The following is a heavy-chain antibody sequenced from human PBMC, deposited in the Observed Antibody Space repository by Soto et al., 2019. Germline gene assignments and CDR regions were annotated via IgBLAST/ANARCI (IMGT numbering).Heavy chain of an antibody. Sequence: PSETLSLTCSVSGGSISSGGYYWRWIRQHPGKGLEWIGYIYYSGSTYYNPSLKSRVTISVDTSKNQFSLKLSSVTAADTAVYYCASSQRHNWFDPWGQGTLVTVSS. CDR3: ASSQRHNWFDP. J-gene: IGHJ5*02. CDR1: GGSISSGGYY. CDR2: IYYSGST. V-gene: IGHV4-31*03.